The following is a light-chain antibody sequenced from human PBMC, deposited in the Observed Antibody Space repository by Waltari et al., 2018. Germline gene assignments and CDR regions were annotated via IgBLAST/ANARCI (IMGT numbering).Light chain of an antibody. CDR1: QGIRDA. V-gene: IGKV1D-13*01. Sequence: AIQLTQSPSSLSASVGDRVTITCRASQGIRDALVWYQQKPGKPPKLLIYVGSTLDRGVPSRFSGSGSGTDFTLTISSLQPEDFASYYCQQFNNYVITFGQGTRLDIK. CDR2: VGS. J-gene: IGKJ5*01. CDR3: QQFNNYVIT.